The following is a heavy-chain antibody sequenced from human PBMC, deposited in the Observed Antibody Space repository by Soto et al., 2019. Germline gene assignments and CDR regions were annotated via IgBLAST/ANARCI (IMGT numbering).Heavy chain of an antibody. CDR3: IRDHEDYDYIWGSYRP. V-gene: IGHV3-49*02. Sequence: SWVTFMDYSISWVRQAPGQGLEWVGFIRSKAYCGTTEYAASVKGRFTISRDDSKSIAYLQMNSLKTEDTAVYYCIRDHEDYDYIWGSYRPWGQGTLVTVSS. CDR1: WVTFMDYS. J-gene: IGHJ4*02. D-gene: IGHD3-16*02. CDR2: IRSKAYCGTT.